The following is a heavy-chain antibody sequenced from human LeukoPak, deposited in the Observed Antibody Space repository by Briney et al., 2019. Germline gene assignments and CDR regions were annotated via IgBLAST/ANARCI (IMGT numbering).Heavy chain of an antibody. D-gene: IGHD3-16*02. CDR2: ISYDGSNK. Sequence: GGSLRLSCAASGFTFSSYAIHWVRQAPGKGLEWVAVISYDGSNKYYADSVKGRFTISRDNSKNTLYLQMNSLRAEDTAVYYCARGDYDYVWGSYRSLDYWGQGTLVTVSS. V-gene: IGHV3-30-3*01. J-gene: IGHJ4*02. CDR1: GFTFSSYA. CDR3: ARGDYDYVWGSYRSLDY.